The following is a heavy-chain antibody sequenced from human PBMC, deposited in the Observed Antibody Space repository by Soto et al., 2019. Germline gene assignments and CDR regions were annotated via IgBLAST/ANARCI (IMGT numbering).Heavy chain of an antibody. CDR1: GFTFSDY. J-gene: IGHJ4*02. Sequence: QVQLVESGGGLVKPGGSLRLSCAASGFTFSDYMSWIRQAPGKGLEWVSYISSSGSTMYYADSVKGRFTISRDNAKNSLYLQMNSLRAEDTAVYYCARVIVASTRIDYWGQGTLVTVSS. CDR2: ISSSGSTM. CDR3: ARVIVASTRIDY. D-gene: IGHD1-26*01. V-gene: IGHV3-11*01.